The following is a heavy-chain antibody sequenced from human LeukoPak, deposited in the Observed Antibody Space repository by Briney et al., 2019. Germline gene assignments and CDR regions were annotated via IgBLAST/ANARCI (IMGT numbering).Heavy chain of an antibody. CDR3: ARHVVPAAMYYYYYMDV. J-gene: IGHJ6*03. D-gene: IGHD2-2*01. CDR1: GFIVSNDY. CDR2: IYRGGST. V-gene: IGHV3-53*01. Sequence: PGGSLRLSCAASGFIVSNDYMSWVRQAPGKGLEWVSVIYRGGSTYYADSVKGRFTISRDNSKNTLYLQMNSLRAEDTAVYYCARHVVPAAMYYYYYMDVWGKGTTVTVS.